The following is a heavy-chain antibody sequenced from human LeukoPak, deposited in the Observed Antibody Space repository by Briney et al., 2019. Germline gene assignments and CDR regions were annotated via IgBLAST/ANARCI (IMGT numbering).Heavy chain of an antibody. J-gene: IGHJ3*02. CDR2: ISASGGST. Sequence: PGGSLRLSCAASGITLSNYAMNWVRQAPGKGLQWVSVISASGGSTYYADSVKGRFTISRDNSKNTLYLQMNSLRAEDTAVYYCAKADSSGSSDVFDIWGQGTTVTVPS. D-gene: IGHD3-10*01. CDR1: GITLSNYA. CDR3: AKADSSGSSDVFDI. V-gene: IGHV3-23*01.